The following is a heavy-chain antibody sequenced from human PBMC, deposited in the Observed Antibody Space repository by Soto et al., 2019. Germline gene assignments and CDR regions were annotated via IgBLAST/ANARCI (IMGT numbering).Heavy chain of an antibody. CDR1: GFTFSSYA. D-gene: IGHD6-6*01. V-gene: IGHV3-23*01. Sequence: PGGSRRLSCAASGFTFSSYAMSWVRQAPGKGLEWVSAISVSGGSTYYADSVKGRFTISRDNSKNTLYLQMNSLRAEDTAVYYCAKLEGIAARPGDFDYWGQGTLVTVSS. CDR2: ISVSGGST. J-gene: IGHJ4*02. CDR3: AKLEGIAARPGDFDY.